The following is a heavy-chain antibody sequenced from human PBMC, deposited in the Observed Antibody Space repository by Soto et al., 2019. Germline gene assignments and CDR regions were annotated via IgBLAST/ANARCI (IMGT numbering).Heavy chain of an antibody. Sequence: QLQLQESGSGPVKPSQTLSLTCAVSGGSISSGGYSWSWIRQPPGKGLEWIGYIYHSGSTYYNPSLKSRVTISVDRSKYQFSLKLNSVTAADTAVYYCARVPSPWGQGTLVTVSS. CDR3: ARVPSP. J-gene: IGHJ5*02. CDR2: IYHSGST. CDR1: GGSISSGGYS. V-gene: IGHV4-30-2*01.